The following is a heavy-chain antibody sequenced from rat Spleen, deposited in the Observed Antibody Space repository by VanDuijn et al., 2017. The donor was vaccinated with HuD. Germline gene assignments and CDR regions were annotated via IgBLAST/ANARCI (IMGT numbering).Heavy chain of an antibody. V-gene: IGHV2-30*01. D-gene: IGHD1-11*01. J-gene: IGHJ2*01. CDR2: IWTGGST. Sequence: QVQLKESGPGLVQPSQTLSLTCTVSGFSLTSYNVHWVRQPTGKGLEWMGVIWTGGSTDYNSALKSRLSISRDTSKSQVFLKMNSLQTEDIATYYCAREGNYGDYVMDAWGQGVMVTVSS. CDR3: AREGNYGDYVMDA. CDR1: GFSLTSYN.